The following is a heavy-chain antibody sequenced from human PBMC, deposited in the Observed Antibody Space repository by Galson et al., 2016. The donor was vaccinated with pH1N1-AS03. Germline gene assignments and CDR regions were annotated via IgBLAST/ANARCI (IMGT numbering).Heavy chain of an antibody. CDR1: GGTFGSYA. Sequence: SVKVSCKASGGTFGSYAVSWVRQAPGQGLEWMGGLIPIFGTRHYAQRFQGRVTITADESTTTASMELSSLRFEDTAMYYCARDVSGSYGLDYWGQGTQATVSS. V-gene: IGHV1-69*13. D-gene: IGHD1-26*01. CDR3: ARDVSGSYGLDY. J-gene: IGHJ4*02. CDR2: LIPIFGTR.